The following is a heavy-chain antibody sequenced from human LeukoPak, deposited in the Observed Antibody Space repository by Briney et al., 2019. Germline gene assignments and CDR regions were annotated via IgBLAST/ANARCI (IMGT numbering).Heavy chain of an antibody. CDR3: ARSHCSGGSCYRDGDFDY. V-gene: IGHV1-2*06. D-gene: IGHD2-15*01. CDR2: INPNSGGT. J-gene: IGHJ4*02. CDR1: GYTFTGYY. Sequence: ASVKVSCKASGYTFTGYYMHWVRQAPGQGLEWMGRINPNSGGTNYAQKFQGRVTMTRDTSISTAYMELSRLRSDDTAVYYCARSHCSGGSCYRDGDFDYWGQGTLVTVSS.